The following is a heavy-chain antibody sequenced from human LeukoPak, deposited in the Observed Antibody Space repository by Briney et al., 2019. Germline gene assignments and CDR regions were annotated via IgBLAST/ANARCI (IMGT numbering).Heavy chain of an antibody. CDR1: GFTFSSHA. Sequence: GGSLRLSCAASGFTFSSHALYWVRQPPGMGLEWVSGISGSGTTAYYADSVKGRLTMSRDNSKNTMYLQRNSLSAEDTAVYFCAKTNGWYEAFDIWGRGTTVTVSS. CDR3: AKTNGWYEAFDI. J-gene: IGHJ3*02. D-gene: IGHD6-19*01. CDR2: ISGSGTTA. V-gene: IGHV3-23*01.